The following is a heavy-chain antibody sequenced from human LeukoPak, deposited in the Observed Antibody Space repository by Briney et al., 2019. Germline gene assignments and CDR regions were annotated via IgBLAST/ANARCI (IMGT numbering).Heavy chain of an antibody. J-gene: IGHJ2*01. CDR3: AKDRHYYDSSGYYYWNFDL. CDR2: ISDSGDYT. CDR1: GFTFSSYA. Sequence: PGGSLTLSCAGSGFTFSSYAMSWVRQAPGQGLEWVSVISDSGDYTSYADSVRGRFTISRDNSKNTLYLQMNSLRAEDTAVYYCAKDRHYYDSSGYYYWNFDLWGRGTLVTVSS. V-gene: IGHV3-23*01. D-gene: IGHD3-22*01.